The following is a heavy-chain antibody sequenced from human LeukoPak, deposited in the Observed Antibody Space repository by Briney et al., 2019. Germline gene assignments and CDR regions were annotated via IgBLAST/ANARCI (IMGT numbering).Heavy chain of an antibody. CDR1: GFSFSDYS. Sequence: GGSLRLSCAASGFSFSDYSMNWVRQAPGKGPEWVSLISSKGTYIDYADSVQGRFTISRDNARNSLYLQMNSLRAEDTAVYYCARELTAEWGQGTLVTVSS. V-gene: IGHV3-21*06. D-gene: IGHD1-14*01. J-gene: IGHJ4*02. CDR3: ARELTAE. CDR2: ISSKGTYI.